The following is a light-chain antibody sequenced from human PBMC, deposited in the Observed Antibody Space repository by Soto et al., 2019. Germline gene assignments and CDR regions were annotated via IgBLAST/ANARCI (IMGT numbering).Light chain of an antibody. CDR3: QHYENSPYT. CDR1: QSVSRSY. CDR2: GSS. J-gene: IGKJ2*01. V-gene: IGKV3-20*01. Sequence: EIVLTQSLGTLSLSPGERATLSCRASQSVSRSYLAWYQQKPGQAPRLLIYGSSSRATGIPDRFSCSGFGTYFTLTISSLEAEEFAVYYCQHYENSPYTFSQATKMEIK.